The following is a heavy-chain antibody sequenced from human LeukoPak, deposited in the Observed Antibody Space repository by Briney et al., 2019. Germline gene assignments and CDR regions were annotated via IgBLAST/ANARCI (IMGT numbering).Heavy chain of an antibody. J-gene: IGHJ4*02. V-gene: IGHV3-15*01. Sequence: GGSLRLSCAASGFTFSNAWMSWVRQAPGKGLEWVGRIKSKTDGGTTDYAAPVKGRFTISRDDSKNTLYLQMNSLKTEDTAVYYCTTVLLGTVASSSWYYFDYWGQGTLVTVSS. CDR1: GFTFSNAW. D-gene: IGHD6-13*01. CDR2: IKSKTDGGTT. CDR3: TTVLLGTVASSSWYYFDY.